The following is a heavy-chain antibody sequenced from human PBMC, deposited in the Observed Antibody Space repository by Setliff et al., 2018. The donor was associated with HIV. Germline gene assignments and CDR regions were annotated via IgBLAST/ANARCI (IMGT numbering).Heavy chain of an antibody. CDR2: ISGYNGNT. D-gene: IGHD3-22*01. J-gene: IGHJ4*02. Sequence: ASVKVSCKASGYTFTSYGITWVRQAPGQGLEWMGWISGYNGNTDYAQNLQGRVTMTTDTSTSTAYMELRSLRSDDTAVYYCARDFTYDYDSSGPGWGQGTLVTVSS. V-gene: IGHV1-18*01. CDR1: GYTFTSYG. CDR3: ARDFTYDYDSSGPG.